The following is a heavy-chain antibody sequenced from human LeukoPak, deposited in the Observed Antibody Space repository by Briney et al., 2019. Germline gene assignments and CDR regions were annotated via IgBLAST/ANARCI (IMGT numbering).Heavy chain of an antibody. CDR3: ARDGDYYGSGSYQDY. CDR2: ISAYNGNT. J-gene: IGHJ4*02. D-gene: IGHD3-10*01. Sequence: ASVKVSCKASGYTFTSYGISRVRQAPGQGLEWMGWISAYNGNTNYAQKLQGRVTMTTDTSTSTAYMELRSLRSDDTAVYYCARDGDYYGSGSYQDYWGQGTLVTVSS. V-gene: IGHV1-18*04. CDR1: GYTFTSYG.